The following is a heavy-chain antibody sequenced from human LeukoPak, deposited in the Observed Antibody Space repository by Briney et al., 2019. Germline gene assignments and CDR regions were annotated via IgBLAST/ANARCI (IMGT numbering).Heavy chain of an antibody. Sequence: PGGSLRLSCAASGFTVSSNYMSWVRPAPGKGLEWVSVIYSGGSTYYADSVKGRFTISRDNSKNTLYLQMNNLRAEDTAVYYCASAKNYYYYGMDVWGQGTTVTVSS. D-gene: IGHD4/OR15-4a*01. CDR3: ASAKNYYYYGMDV. J-gene: IGHJ6*02. CDR2: IYSGGST. V-gene: IGHV3-53*01. CDR1: GFTVSSNY.